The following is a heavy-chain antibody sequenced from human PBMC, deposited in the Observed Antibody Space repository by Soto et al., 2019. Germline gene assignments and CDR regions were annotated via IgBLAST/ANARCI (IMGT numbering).Heavy chain of an antibody. Sequence: LRLSCAASGFTFSSYAMIWVRQAPLKGLEWVSAISGSGGSTYYADSVKGRFTISRDNSKNTLYLQMNSLRAEDTAVYYCAKDSPYYDSSGYYPDAFDIWGQGTMVTVSS. D-gene: IGHD3-22*01. CDR3: AKDSPYYDSSGYYPDAFDI. CDR1: GFTFSSYA. V-gene: IGHV3-23*01. CDR2: ISGSGGST. J-gene: IGHJ3*02.